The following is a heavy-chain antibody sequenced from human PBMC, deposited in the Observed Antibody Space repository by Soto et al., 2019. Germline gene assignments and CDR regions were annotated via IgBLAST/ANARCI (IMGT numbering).Heavy chain of an antibody. CDR3: ARELWTRSGPQNFFDY. CDR1: GYSFTTYG. CDR2: ISPSSGYT. D-gene: IGHD6-25*01. V-gene: IGHV1-18*01. Sequence: QVQLVQSEGEMKQPGASVKVSCKASGYSFTTYGFCWVRQVPGQGLEWMGYISPSSGYTTYAPNLQDRVIMTTDSSTTTVYMELRSLRSDDTAVDYCARELWTRSGPQNFFDYWGQGALVTVSS. J-gene: IGHJ4*02.